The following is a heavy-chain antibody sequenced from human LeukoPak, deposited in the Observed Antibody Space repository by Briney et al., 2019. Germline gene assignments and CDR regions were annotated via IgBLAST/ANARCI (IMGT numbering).Heavy chain of an antibody. CDR3: AKDLIPLDCDILTCMDV. CDR2: ISGSGGST. D-gene: IGHD3-9*01. J-gene: IGHJ6*02. Sequence: GGSLRLSCAASGFTFSSYAMSWVRQAPGKGLEWVSAISGSGGSTYYADSVKGRFTISRDNSKNTLYLQMNSLRAEDTAVYYCAKDLIPLDCDILTCMDVWGQGTTVTVSS. V-gene: IGHV3-23*01. CDR1: GFTFSSYA.